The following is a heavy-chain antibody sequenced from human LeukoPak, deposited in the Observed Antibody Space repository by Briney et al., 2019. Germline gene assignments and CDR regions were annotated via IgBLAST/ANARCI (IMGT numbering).Heavy chain of an antibody. CDR3: TREGGFYRPLDY. D-gene: IGHD6-25*01. CDR2: VYNSGST. J-gene: IGHJ4*02. Sequence: SSETLSLTCTVSGGSISSYYWTWIRQPPGKGLEWIGYVYNSGSTKYNPSLQSRVTISVDTSKSQFSLKLTSVTAADTAVYYCTREGGFYRPLDYSGQGTLVTVSS. V-gene: IGHV4-59*12. CDR1: GGSISSYY.